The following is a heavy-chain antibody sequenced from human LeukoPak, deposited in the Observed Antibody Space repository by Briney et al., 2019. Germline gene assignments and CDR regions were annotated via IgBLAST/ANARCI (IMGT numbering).Heavy chain of an antibody. Sequence: GGSLRLSCAASGFTFSTYAMSWVRQAPGKGLEWVGFIRNRTYGGTTEYAASVKGRFTILRDDSTSIAYLQMNSLKTEDTAMYYCTRGVEMTTISPYYWGQGTLVTVSS. CDR2: IRNRTYGGTT. CDR1: GFTFSTYA. V-gene: IGHV3-49*04. D-gene: IGHD5-24*01. J-gene: IGHJ4*02. CDR3: TRGVEMTTISPYY.